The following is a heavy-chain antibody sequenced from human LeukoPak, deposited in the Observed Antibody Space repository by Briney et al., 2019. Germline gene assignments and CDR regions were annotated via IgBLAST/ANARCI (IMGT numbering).Heavy chain of an antibody. V-gene: IGHV3-33*08. CDR3: ARDQSGYSSGWPH. CDR2: IWYDGSNK. D-gene: IGHD6-19*01. J-gene: IGHJ4*02. Sequence: GGSLRLSCAASGFTFDDYAMHWVRQAPGKGLEWVAVIWYDGSNKYYADSVKGRFTISRDNSKNTLYLQMNSLGAEDTAVYYCARDQSGYSSGWPHWGQGTLVTVSS. CDR1: GFTFDDYA.